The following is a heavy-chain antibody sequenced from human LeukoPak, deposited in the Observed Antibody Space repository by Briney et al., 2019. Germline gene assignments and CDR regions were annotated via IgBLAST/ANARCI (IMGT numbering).Heavy chain of an antibody. Sequence: SGTLSLTCAVSGGSISSSNWWSWVRQPPGKGLEWIGENYHSGSTNYNPPLKSRVTISVDKSKNQFSLKLSSVTAADTAVYYCARAQHFDDSSGYGLHYFDYWGQGTLVTVSS. CDR2: NYHSGST. D-gene: IGHD3-22*01. V-gene: IGHV4-4*02. CDR3: ARAQHFDDSSGYGLHYFDY. CDR1: GGSISSSNW. J-gene: IGHJ4*02.